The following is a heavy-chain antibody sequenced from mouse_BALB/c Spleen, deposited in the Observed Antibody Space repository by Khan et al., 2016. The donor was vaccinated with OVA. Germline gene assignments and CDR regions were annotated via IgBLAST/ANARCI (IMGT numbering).Heavy chain of an antibody. CDR3: SRSGYGSFAY. CDR1: GYTFTSYY. V-gene: IGHV1S81*02. D-gene: IGHD2-2*01. CDR2: INPSSGGT. J-gene: IGHJ3*01. Sequence: VQLQGSGAELVKPGASVRLSCKASGYTFTSYYLYWVKQRPGQGLEWIGDINPSSGGTNFNEKFKSKATLTVDKSSSTAYIQLNSLTSEDSAVYYCSRSGYGSFAYWGQGTLVTVSA.